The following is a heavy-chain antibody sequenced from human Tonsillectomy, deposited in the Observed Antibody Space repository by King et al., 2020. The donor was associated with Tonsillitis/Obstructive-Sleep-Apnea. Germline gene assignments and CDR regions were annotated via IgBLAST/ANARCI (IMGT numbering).Heavy chain of an antibody. CDR3: ARYAKRCWSTTSCYDGDYSYGMDV. V-gene: IGHV1-69*10. CDR1: GGSFNNYA. J-gene: IGHJ6*02. Sequence: QLVQSGAEVRKPGSSVRVSCKASGGSFNNYAISWVRQAPGQGLEWMGGIYPLLSITNSAQKFQGRVTITADKSTSTAYMEFSSLTSEDTAVYYCARYAKRCWSTTSCYDGDYSYGMDVWGQGTMVTVSS. CDR2: IYPLLSIT. D-gene: IGHD2-2*01.